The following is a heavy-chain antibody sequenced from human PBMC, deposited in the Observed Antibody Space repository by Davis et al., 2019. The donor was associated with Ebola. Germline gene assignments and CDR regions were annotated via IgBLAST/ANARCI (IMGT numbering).Heavy chain of an antibody. CDR3: ARDFKGLLWFGELFPP. Sequence: GESLKISCAASGFTFSSYWMHWVRQAPGKGLVWVSRINSDGSSTSYADSVKGRFTISRDNAKNTLYLQMNSLRAEDTAVYYCARDFKGLLWFGELFPPRGQGTLVTVSS. D-gene: IGHD3-10*01. CDR2: INSDGSST. V-gene: IGHV3-74*01. CDR1: GFTFSSYW. J-gene: IGHJ4*02.